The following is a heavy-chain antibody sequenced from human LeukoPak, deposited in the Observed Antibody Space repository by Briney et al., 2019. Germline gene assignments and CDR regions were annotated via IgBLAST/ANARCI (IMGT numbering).Heavy chain of an antibody. V-gene: IGHV4-39*01. J-gene: IGHJ6*02. CDR1: GGSISSSSYS. CDR3: ARVGEVYSSSWYSYYYGMDV. D-gene: IGHD6-13*01. Sequence: ASETLSLTCTVSGGSISSSSYSWGWIRQPPGKGLEWIGSIYYSGSTYYNPSLKSRVTISVDTSKNQFSLKLSSVTAADTAVYYCARVGEVYSSSWYSYYYGMDVWGQGTTVTVSS. CDR2: IYYSGST.